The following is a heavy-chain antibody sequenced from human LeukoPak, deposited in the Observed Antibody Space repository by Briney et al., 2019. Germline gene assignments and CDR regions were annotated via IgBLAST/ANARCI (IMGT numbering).Heavy chain of an antibody. J-gene: IGHJ4*02. Sequence: SETLSLTCAVYGGSFSGYYWSWIRHPPGKGLEWIGEINHSGSTNYNPSLKSRVNISVDTSKNQFSLKLSSVTAADTAVYYCAREEVVPAATRFDRWGQGTLVTVSS. CDR1: GGSFSGYY. CDR3: AREEVVPAATRFDR. D-gene: IGHD2-2*01. CDR2: INHSGST. V-gene: IGHV4-34*01.